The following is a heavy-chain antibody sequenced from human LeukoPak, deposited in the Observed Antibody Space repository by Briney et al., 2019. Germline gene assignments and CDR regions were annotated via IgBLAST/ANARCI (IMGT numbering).Heavy chain of an antibody. J-gene: IGHJ6*03. CDR3: ARVVDYDFWSGSRYYYYMDV. CDR1: GFIFSRYS. Sequence: PGGSLRLSCTASGFIFSRYSMNWVRQAPGKGLEWISYISSSDTISYADSVKGRFTISRDNAKNSLYLQMNSLRAEDTAVYYCARVVDYDFWSGSRYYYYMDVWGKGTTVTVSS. D-gene: IGHD3-3*01. V-gene: IGHV3-48*04. CDR2: ISSSDTI.